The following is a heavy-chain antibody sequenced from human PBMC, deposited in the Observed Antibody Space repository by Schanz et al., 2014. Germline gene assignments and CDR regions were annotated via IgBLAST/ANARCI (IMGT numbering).Heavy chain of an antibody. V-gene: IGHV1-18*01. CDR1: GYAFTTYG. CDR3: ARDFSAYVGNYFDY. D-gene: IGHD5-12*01. CDR2: ISAYNGNT. Sequence: QVQLVQSGAEVKKPGASVRVSCKVSGYAFTTYGISWVRQAPGQGLEWMGWISAYNGNTNYAQKLQGRVTMTTDTSTSTAYMELRSLRSDDTAVYFCARDFSAYVGNYFDYWGQGSLVTVSS. J-gene: IGHJ4*02.